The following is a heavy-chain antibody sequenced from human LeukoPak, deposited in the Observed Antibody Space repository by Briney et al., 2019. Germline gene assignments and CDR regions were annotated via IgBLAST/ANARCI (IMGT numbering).Heavy chain of an antibody. V-gene: IGHV3-48*03. CDR2: ISNGGTTK. J-gene: IGHJ3*01. Sequence: GGSLRLSCETSGFTFSSYEMNWVRQAPGKGLEWVSFISNGGTTKHYAESVRGRFTISRDNVKKSLYLQMSSLRVEDTAVYFCARDYYDGSGYYYYDAFDFWGQGTLVTVSS. CDR3: ARDYYDGSGYYYYDAFDF. D-gene: IGHD3-22*01. CDR1: GFTFSSYE.